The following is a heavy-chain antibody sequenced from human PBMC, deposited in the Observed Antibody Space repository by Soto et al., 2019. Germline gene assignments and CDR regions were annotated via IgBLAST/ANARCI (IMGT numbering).Heavy chain of an antibody. CDR3: ARDLRIPAGGPYYFDY. CDR1: EFTFSDYY. Sequence: GGSLRLSCAASEFTFSDYYMSWIRQAPGKGLEWVSYISSSGSYTNYADSVKGRFTISRDNAKNSLYLQMNSLRAEDTAIYYYARDLRIPAGGPYYFDYWGQGTLVTVSS. CDR2: ISSSGSYT. V-gene: IGHV3-11*06. D-gene: IGHD6-13*01. J-gene: IGHJ4*02.